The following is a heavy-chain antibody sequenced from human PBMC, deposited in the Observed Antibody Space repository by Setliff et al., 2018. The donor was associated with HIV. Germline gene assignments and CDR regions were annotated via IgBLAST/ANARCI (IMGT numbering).Heavy chain of an antibody. CDR3: VRNSGWALGT. D-gene: IGHD3-16*01. CDR2: VCQLGGT. V-gene: IGHV4-4*02. Sequence: SETLSLTCTVSGDSMIYAPGCWSWVRQSLETGLEWIGEVCQLGGTNYNPFLRSRASLSMDKPNNRFSLDLLSVTAADTAIYFCVRNSGWALGTWGQGALVTVSS. J-gene: IGHJ5*02. CDR1: GDSMIYAPGC.